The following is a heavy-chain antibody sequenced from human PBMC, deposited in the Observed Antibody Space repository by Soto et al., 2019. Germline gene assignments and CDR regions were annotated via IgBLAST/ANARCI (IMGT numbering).Heavy chain of an antibody. Sequence: QVQLQESGPGLVKPSQTLSLTCTVFGGSVSSGDDYWSWIRQPPGKGLEWIGSVSYSGETDYNPSHKSRIAMFVDTAMNHFSLRMNSVTDADTAVYYCARARSGAHVTDWGQGTLVTVS. V-gene: IGHV4-30-4*01. D-gene: IGHD4-17*01. CDR1: GGSVSSGDDY. CDR2: VSYSGET. CDR3: ARARSGAHVTD. J-gene: IGHJ4*02.